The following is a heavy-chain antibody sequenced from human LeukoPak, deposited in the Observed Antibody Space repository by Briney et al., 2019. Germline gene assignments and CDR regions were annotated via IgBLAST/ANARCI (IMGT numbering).Heavy chain of an antibody. CDR1: GGSFSGYY. J-gene: IGHJ4*02. V-gene: IGHV4-34*01. Sequence: PSETLSLTCAVYGGSFSGYYWSGVREPPGKGVEWVGEINHSGSTNYNPPLKSGVTISVETSKKQFSQKQRDVDAPGAAVYYCARSRGNDVVVTAVYFDYWGQGTLVTVSS. CDR2: INHSGST. D-gene: IGHD2-21*02. CDR3: ARSRGNDVVVTAVYFDY.